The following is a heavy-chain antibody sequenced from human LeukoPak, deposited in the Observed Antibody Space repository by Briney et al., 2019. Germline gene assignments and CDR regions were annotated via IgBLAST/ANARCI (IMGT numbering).Heavy chain of an antibody. CDR3: AKELGYCTSTSCPFDY. V-gene: IGHV3-30*18. Sequence: GRSLRLSCAASGFTFSGYGMHWVRQAPGKGLEWVAVISYDGSNKYHADSVKGRYTISRDNSKNTLYLQMNSLRANDTSVYYCAKELGYCTSTSCPFDYWGQGTLVTVSS. CDR2: ISYDGSNK. J-gene: IGHJ4*02. CDR1: GFTFSGYG. D-gene: IGHD2-2*01.